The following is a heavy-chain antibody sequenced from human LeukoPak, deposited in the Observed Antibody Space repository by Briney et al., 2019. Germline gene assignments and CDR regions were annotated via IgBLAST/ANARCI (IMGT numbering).Heavy chain of an antibody. CDR3: TTAAQDYVWGSYRLTDLYYFDY. D-gene: IGHD3-16*02. CDR1: GFTFSSYS. Sequence: GGSLRLSCAASGFTFSSYSMNWVRQAPGKGLEWVSSISSSSSYIYYADSVKGRLTISRDNAKNSLYLQMNSLKTEDTAVYYCTTAAQDYVWGSYRLTDLYYFDYWGQGTLVTVSS. J-gene: IGHJ4*02. CDR2: ISSSSSYI. V-gene: IGHV3-21*03.